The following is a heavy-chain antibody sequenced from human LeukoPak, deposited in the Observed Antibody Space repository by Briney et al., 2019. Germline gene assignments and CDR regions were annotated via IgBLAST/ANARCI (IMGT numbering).Heavy chain of an antibody. CDR3: ATVYCSGGSCYERFDY. CDR2: INPNSGGT. Sequence: GASVKVSCKASGYTFTCYYMHWVRQAPGQGLEWMGRINPNSGGTNYAQKFQGRVTMTRDTSISTAYMELSRLRSDDTAVYYCATVYCSGGSCYERFDYWGQGTLVTVSS. D-gene: IGHD2-15*01. CDR1: GYTFTCYY. V-gene: IGHV1-2*06. J-gene: IGHJ4*02.